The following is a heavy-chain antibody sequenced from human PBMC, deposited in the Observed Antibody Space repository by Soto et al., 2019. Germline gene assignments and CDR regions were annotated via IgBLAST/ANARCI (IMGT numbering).Heavy chain of an antibody. CDR1: GGSISSGDYY. V-gene: IGHV4-30-4*01. D-gene: IGHD4-4*01. CDR2: IYYSGSA. J-gene: IGHJ4*02. Sequence: TLSLTCTVSGGSISSGDYYWSWIRQPPGKGLEWIGYIYYSGSAYYNPSLGTRVTFPVDTSKNQFSLTLYSVTAADTAVYYCARTTGRHLDFWGQGILVTVSS. CDR3: ARTTGRHLDF.